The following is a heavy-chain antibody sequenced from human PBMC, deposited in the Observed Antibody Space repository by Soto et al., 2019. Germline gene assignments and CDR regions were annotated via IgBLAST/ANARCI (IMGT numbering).Heavy chain of an antibody. CDR1: GGTFSSYA. J-gene: IGHJ6*02. CDR3: ARGLFLEWNKQTNYYYYYGMDV. V-gene: IGHV1-69*13. Sequence: SVKVSCKASGGTFSSYAISWVRQAPGQGLEWMGGIIPIFGTANYAQKFQGRVTITADESTSTAYMELSSLRSEDTAVYYCARGLFLEWNKQTNYYYYYGMDVWGQGTTVTVSS. CDR2: IIPIFGTA. D-gene: IGHD3-3*01.